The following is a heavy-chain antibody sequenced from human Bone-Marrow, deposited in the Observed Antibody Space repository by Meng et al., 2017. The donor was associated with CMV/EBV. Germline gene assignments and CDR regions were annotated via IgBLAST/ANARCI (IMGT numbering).Heavy chain of an antibody. J-gene: IGHJ4*02. Sequence: LSLTCAISGDTVSSNSAAWNWIRQSPSRGLEWLGRTYSRSKWNYDYAVSVKSRITINPDTSRNQFSLQLTSVTPEDTSIYYCTRLGRATKTGSGDCYGFDYWAQGTLVTVSS. V-gene: IGHV6-1*01. CDR1: GDTVSSNSAA. D-gene: IGHD2-21*01. CDR2: TYSRSKWNY. CDR3: TRLGRATKTGSGDCYGFDY.